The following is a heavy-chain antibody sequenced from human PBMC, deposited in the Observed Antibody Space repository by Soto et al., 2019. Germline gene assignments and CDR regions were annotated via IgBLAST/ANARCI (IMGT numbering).Heavy chain of an antibody. D-gene: IGHD6-6*01. V-gene: IGHV1-69*13. Sequence: SVKVSCKASGYTFSSYAISWVRQAPGQGLEWMGGIIPIFGTANYAQKFQGRVTITADESTSTAYMELSSLRSEDTAVYYCARHEQLEYYFDYWGQGTLVTVSS. CDR2: IIPIFGTA. CDR3: ARHEQLEYYFDY. J-gene: IGHJ4*02. CDR1: GYTFSSYA.